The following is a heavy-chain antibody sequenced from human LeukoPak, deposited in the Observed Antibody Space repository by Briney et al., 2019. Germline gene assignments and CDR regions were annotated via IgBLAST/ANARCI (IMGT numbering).Heavy chain of an antibody. CDR1: GGLISISTYY. CDR2: IYYSGST. Sequence: SETLSLTCTVSGGLISISTYYWGWIRQPPGKGLEWIGSIYYSGSTYYNPSLKSRVTISVDTSKNQFSLKLSSVTAADTAVYYCAREVTVTTLFWFDPWGQGTLVTVSS. D-gene: IGHD4-17*01. CDR3: AREVTVTTLFWFDP. J-gene: IGHJ5*02. V-gene: IGHV4-39*07.